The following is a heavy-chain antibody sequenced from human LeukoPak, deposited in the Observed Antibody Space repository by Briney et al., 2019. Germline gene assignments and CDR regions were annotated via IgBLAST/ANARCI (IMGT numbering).Heavy chain of an antibody. V-gene: IGHV4-30-2*01. CDR2: IYHSGST. CDR1: GGSISSGGYS. Sequence: PSQTLSLTCAVSGGSISSGGYSLSWIRQPPGKGLEWIVYIYHSGSTYYNPSLKSRVTISVDRSKNQFSLKLSSVTAADTAVYYCARRGVYNWFDPWGQGTLVTVSS. J-gene: IGHJ5*01. D-gene: IGHD5-12*01. CDR3: ARRGVYNWFDP.